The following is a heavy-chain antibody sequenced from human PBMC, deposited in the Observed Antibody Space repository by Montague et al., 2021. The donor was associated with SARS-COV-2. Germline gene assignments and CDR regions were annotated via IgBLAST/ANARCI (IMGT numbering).Heavy chain of an antibody. CDR2: KYYSGST. Sequence: SETLSLTCTVSVDSISSRSHYRGWIRQPRRKGLEWIGMKYYSGSTYHNPSLKSRVTISVDTSKNQFSLKLSSVTAADTAVYYCARGRYYGSGTSLGMDVWGQGTTVTVSS. CDR1: VDSISSRSHY. D-gene: IGHD3-10*01. V-gene: IGHV4-39*01. CDR3: ARGRYYGSGTSLGMDV. J-gene: IGHJ6*02.